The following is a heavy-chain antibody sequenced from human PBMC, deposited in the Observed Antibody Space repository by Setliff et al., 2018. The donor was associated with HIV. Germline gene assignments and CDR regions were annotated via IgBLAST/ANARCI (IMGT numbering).Heavy chain of an antibody. CDR1: GYTFTGYY. Sequence: ASVKVSCKASGYTFTGYYMHWVRQAPGQGLEWMGRINPNSGGTNYAQKCQGRVTMTRDTSISKAYMELSRLRSDDTAVYYCARGTRVGASDAFDIWGQGTMVTVS. J-gene: IGHJ3*02. V-gene: IGHV1-2*06. CDR2: INPNSGGT. CDR3: ARGTRVGASDAFDI. D-gene: IGHD1-26*01.